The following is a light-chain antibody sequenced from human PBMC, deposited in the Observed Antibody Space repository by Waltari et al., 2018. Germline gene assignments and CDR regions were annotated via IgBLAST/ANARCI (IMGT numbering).Light chain of an antibody. CDR2: EVS. CDR3: SSYTSSSTLV. V-gene: IGLV2-14*01. J-gene: IGLJ1*01. CDR1: RNDDGVYNY. Sequence: QSALTQAASVSGSPAQSITISCTGTRNDDGVYNYFSWYQQHPGKAPKLMIYEVSNRPSGVSNRFSGSKSGNTASLTISGLQAEDEADYYCSSYTSSSTLVFGTGTKVTVL.